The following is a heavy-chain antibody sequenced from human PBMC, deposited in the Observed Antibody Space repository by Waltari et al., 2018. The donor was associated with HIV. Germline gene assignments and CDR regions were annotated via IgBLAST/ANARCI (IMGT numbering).Heavy chain of an antibody. Sequence: VQLLESGGGLAQPGGSLPLSWAASGFSLTAYALGWVRQAPGKGLQCVSTISGSGQTTYYAESVEGRFTISRDDSQNTLYLQMHSVRGEDTAVYFCAKGVSVATRTGFDSWGQGTMVIVSS. CDR1: GFSLTAYA. D-gene: IGHD5-12*01. CDR3: AKGVSVATRTGFDS. J-gene: IGHJ4*02. CDR2: ISGSGQTT. V-gene: IGHV3-23*01.